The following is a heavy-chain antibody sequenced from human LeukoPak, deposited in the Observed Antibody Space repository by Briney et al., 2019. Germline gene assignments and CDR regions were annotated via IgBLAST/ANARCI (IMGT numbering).Heavy chain of an antibody. V-gene: IGHV4-34*01. Sequence: SETLSLTCAVYGGSFSGYYWSWIRQPLGKGLEWIGAINHSGSTNYNPSLKSRVTISVDTSKNQFSLKLSSVTAADTAVYYCARGPSTYYYDSSGYSSDYWGQGTLVTVSS. CDR2: INHSGST. CDR1: GGSFSGYY. J-gene: IGHJ4*02. D-gene: IGHD3-22*01. CDR3: ARGPSTYYYDSSGYSSDY.